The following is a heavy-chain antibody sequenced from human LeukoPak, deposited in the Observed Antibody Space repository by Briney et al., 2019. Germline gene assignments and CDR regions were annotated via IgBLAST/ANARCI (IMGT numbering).Heavy chain of an antibody. V-gene: IGHV4-39*07. CDR1: SGSISTSNYY. CDR3: ARDGVVESYFDY. J-gene: IGHJ4*02. CDR2: IFYSGST. Sequence: SETLSLTCTVSSGSISTSNYYWGWVRQPPGKALEWIGNIFYSGSTYYSPSLKSRVTISVDTSKNQFSLKLSSVTAADTAVYYCARDGVVESYFDYWGQGTLVTVSS. D-gene: IGHD3-22*01.